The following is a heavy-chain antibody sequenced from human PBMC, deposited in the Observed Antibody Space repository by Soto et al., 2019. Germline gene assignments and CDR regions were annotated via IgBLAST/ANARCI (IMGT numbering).Heavy chain of an antibody. D-gene: IGHD3-3*01. V-gene: IGHV3-21*01. CDR1: GFTFSSYS. J-gene: IGHJ6*02. CDR3: TRNIAADFWSGTPAYYYYGMDV. CDR2: ITSSSSYI. Sequence: VQLVESGGGVVQPGRSLRLSCAASGFTFSSYSMNWVRQAPGKGLEWVSSITSSSSYIYYADSVKGRFTISRDNAKNSLYLKINSLRAEDAAVYYCTRNIAADFWSGTPAYYYYGMDVWGQGTTVTVSS.